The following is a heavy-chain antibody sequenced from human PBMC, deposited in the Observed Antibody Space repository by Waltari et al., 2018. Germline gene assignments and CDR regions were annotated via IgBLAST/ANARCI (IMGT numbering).Heavy chain of an antibody. CDR1: GFTFSNYW. J-gene: IGHJ4*02. D-gene: IGHD6-19*01. CDR2: IRKDGGVK. Sequence: EVQLAESGGGLVQPGGSLSISCEGSGFTFSNYWMSWVRQVPGKGLEWVATIRKDGGVKYYADSVKGRFTISRDNARNSLSLQMYSLRVEDSAIYYCASQIRYNSGWIPFDYWGQGTLVTVSS. CDR3: ASQIRYNSGWIPFDY. V-gene: IGHV3-7*03.